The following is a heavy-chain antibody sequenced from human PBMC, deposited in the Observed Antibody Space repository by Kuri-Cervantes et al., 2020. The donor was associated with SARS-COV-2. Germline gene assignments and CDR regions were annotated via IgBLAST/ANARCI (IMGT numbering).Heavy chain of an antibody. D-gene: IGHD3-16*01. J-gene: IGHJ4*02. CDR2: ISSSGSTI. CDR3: ARVRGGYDFDY. CDR1: GFTFSDYY. Sequence: GGSLRLSCAASGFTFSDYYMSWIRQAPGKGLEWVSYISSSGSTIYYADSVKGRFTISRDNARNSLYLQMNSLRVDDTAVYYCARVRGGYDFDYWGQGTLVTVSS. V-gene: IGHV3-11*04.